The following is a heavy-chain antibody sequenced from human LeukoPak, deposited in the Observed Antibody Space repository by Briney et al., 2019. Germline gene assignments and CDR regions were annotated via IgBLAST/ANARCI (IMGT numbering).Heavy chain of an antibody. CDR3: ARGYVSGWSLYYFDY. J-gene: IGHJ4*02. Sequence: ASVKVSCKASGGTFSSYAISWVRQAPGQGLEWMGGIIPIFGTANYAQKLQGRVTMTTDTSTSTAYMELRSLRSDDTAVYYCARGYVSGWSLYYFDYWGQGTLVTVSS. CDR2: IIPIFGTA. V-gene: IGHV1-69*05. CDR1: GGTFSSYA. D-gene: IGHD6-19*01.